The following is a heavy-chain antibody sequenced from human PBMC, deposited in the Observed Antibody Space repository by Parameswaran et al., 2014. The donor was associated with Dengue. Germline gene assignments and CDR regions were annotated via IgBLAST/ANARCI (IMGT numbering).Heavy chain of an antibody. CDR3: ATSAGDDSSWPFDY. CDR2: IYPGDSDT. J-gene: IGHJ4*02. Sequence: VRQMPGKGLEWMGIIYPGDSDTRYSPSFQGQVTISADKSISTAYLQWSSLKASDTAMYYCATSAGDDSSWPFDYWGQGTLVTVSS. V-gene: IGHV5-51*01. D-gene: IGHD6-13*01.